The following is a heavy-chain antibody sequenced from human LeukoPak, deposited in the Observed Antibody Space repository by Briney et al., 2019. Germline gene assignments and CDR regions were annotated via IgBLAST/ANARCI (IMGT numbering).Heavy chain of an antibody. CDR2: INPNSGGT. V-gene: IGHV1-2*06. J-gene: IGHJ3*02. D-gene: IGHD2-15*01. Sequence: AASVKVSYKASGYTFTGYYMHWVRQAPGQGLEWMGRINPNSGGTNYAQKFQGRVTMTRDTSISTACMELSRLRSDDTAVYYCARVRRGWKLTNDAFDIWGQGTMVTVSS. CDR1: GYTFTGYY. CDR3: ARVRRGWKLTNDAFDI.